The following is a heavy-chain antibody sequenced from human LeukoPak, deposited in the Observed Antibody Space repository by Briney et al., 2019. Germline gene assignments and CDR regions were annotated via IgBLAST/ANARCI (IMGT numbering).Heavy chain of an antibody. CDR1: GFTFSSYA. J-gene: IGHJ4*02. D-gene: IGHD4-23*01. V-gene: IGHV3-64*01. CDR3: ARDYGGNPISSLTYFDY. Sequence: PGGSLRLSCAASGFTFSSYAMHWVRQAPGKGLEYVSAISSNGGSTYYANSVKGRFTISRDNSKNTLYLQMGSLRAEDMAVYHCARDYGGNPISSLTYFDYWGQGTLVTVSS. CDR2: ISSNGGST.